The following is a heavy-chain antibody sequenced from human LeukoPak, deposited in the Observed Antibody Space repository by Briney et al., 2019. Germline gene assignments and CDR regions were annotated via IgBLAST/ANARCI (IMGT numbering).Heavy chain of an antibody. CDR2: IYYSGST. V-gene: IGHV4-61*01. Sequence: SETLSLTCTVSGDSATSGNYYWSWIRQSPGRGLEWIAYIYYSGSTDYNPSLRSRVTMSVDTSKNQFSLKLSSVTAADTAVYYCATRYNWNYFDYWGQGTLVTVSS. CDR3: ATRYNWNYFDY. J-gene: IGHJ4*02. D-gene: IGHD1-20*01. CDR1: GDSATSGNYY.